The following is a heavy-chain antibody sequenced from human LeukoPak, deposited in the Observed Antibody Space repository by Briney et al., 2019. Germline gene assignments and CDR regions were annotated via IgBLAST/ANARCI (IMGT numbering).Heavy chain of an antibody. V-gene: IGHV3-15*01. CDR3: TTDPPITIFGVVTRPFDY. CDR2: IKSKTDGGTT. Sequence: GGSLRLSCAASGFTFSNAWMSWVRQASGKGLEWVGRIKSKTDGGTTDYAAPVKGRFTISRDDSKNTLYLQMNSLKTEDTAVYYCTTDPPITIFGVVTRPFDYWGQGTLVTVSS. J-gene: IGHJ4*02. CDR1: GFTFSNAW. D-gene: IGHD3-3*01.